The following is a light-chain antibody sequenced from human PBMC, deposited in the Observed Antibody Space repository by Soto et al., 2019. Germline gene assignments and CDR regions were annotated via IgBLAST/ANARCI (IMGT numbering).Light chain of an antibody. CDR2: GAS. Sequence: EVVMTQSPATLSVSPGDRATLSCRASQTVLTNLAWYQQKPGQAPRLIYGASTRATGIPARFSASGSGTEFTLTISSLQSEDFAVYYCQQYNNWPITFSGGTKVEIK. CDR3: QQYNNWPIT. J-gene: IGKJ4*01. V-gene: IGKV3-15*01. CDR1: QTVLTN.